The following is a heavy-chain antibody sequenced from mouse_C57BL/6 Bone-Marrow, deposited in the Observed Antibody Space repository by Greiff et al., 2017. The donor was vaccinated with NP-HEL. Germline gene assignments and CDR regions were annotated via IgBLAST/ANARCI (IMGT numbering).Heavy chain of an antibody. J-gene: IGHJ2*01. CDR3: ARPGQLRLLDY. CDR1: GFTFSDYG. V-gene: IGHV5-17*01. D-gene: IGHD3-2*02. Sequence: EVKLMESGGGLVKPGGSLKLSCAASGFTFSDYGMHWVRQAPEKGLEWVAYISSGSSTIYYADTVKGRFTISRDNAKNTLFLQMTSLRSEDTAMYYCARPGQLRLLDYWGQGTTLTVSS. CDR2: ISSGSSTI.